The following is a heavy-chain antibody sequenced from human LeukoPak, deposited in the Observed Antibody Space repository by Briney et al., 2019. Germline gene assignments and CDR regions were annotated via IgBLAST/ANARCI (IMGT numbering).Heavy chain of an antibody. D-gene: IGHD3-10*01. CDR2: ISSSSSTI. CDR3: AKDIWSTMVRGLNAFDI. V-gene: IGHV3-48*04. Sequence: PGGSLRLSCAASGFTFSSYSMNWVRQAPGKGLEWVSYISSSSSTIYYADSVKGRFTISRDNAKNSLYLQMNSLRAEDTALYYCAKDIWSTMVRGLNAFDIWGQGTMVTVSS. J-gene: IGHJ3*02. CDR1: GFTFSSYS.